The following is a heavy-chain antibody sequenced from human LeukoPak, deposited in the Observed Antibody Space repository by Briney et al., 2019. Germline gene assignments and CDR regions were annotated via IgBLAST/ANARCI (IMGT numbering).Heavy chain of an antibody. CDR1: GGTFSSYA. V-gene: IGHV1-69*13. J-gene: IGHJ4*02. D-gene: IGHD1-26*01. Sequence: ASVKVSCKASGGTFSSYAISWVRQAPGQGLEGVGGIIPIFGTANYAQKFQGRVTITADESTSTAYMELSSLRSEDTAVYYCVTGGATYEFDYWGQGTLVTVSS. CDR3: VTGGATYEFDY. CDR2: IIPIFGTA.